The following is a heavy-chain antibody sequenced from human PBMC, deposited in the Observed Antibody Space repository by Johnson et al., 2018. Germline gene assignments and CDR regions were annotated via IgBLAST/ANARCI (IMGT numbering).Heavy chain of an antibody. V-gene: IGHV3-23*01. CDR3: ARSRSDSYVIDI. CDR2: FSPRGHTT. CDR1: EFIYSTDA. J-gene: IGHJ3*02. D-gene: IGHD3-16*01. Sequence: VQLQESGGGLVQPGGSLRLSCVASEFIYSTDAMKWVRQAPGKGLEWVSCFSPRGHTTWCADSVKGRLTISRDNSKNTLYLQMNSLGAEDTAVYYCARSRSDSYVIDIWGQGTMVTVSP.